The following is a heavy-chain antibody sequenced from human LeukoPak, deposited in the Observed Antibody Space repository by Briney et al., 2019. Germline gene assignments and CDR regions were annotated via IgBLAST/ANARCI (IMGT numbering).Heavy chain of an antibody. Sequence: SETLSLTCAVYGGSFSGYYWSWIRQPPGKGLEWIGEINHSGSTNYNSSLKSRVTISVDTSKNQFSLKLSSVTAADTAVYYCARGRPYSYGRKKAYLDYWGQGTLVTVSS. CDR1: GGSFSGYY. D-gene: IGHD5-18*01. CDR3: ARGRPYSYGRKKAYLDY. J-gene: IGHJ4*02. CDR2: INHSGST. V-gene: IGHV4-34*01.